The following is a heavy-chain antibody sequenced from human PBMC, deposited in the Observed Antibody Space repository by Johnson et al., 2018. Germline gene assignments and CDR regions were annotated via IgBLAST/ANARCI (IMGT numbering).Heavy chain of an antibody. CDR2: IKKDGSET. CDR3: ARGGLLWFGELLFGAFDI. D-gene: IGHD3-10*01. V-gene: IGHV3-7*01. Sequence: VQLVQSGGGLVQXGGSLRLSCAASGFSFSSNWMSWVRQAPGKGLEWVANIKKDGSETYYVESVKGRFPVSRDNAKSSLYLQMNSLRAEDTAVYYCARGGLLWFGELLFGAFDIWGQGTMVTVSS. CDR1: GFSFSSNW. J-gene: IGHJ3*02.